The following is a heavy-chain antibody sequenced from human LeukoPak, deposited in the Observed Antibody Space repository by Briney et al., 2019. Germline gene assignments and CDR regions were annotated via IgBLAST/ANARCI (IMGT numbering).Heavy chain of an antibody. D-gene: IGHD5-12*01. CDR2: IRYDGSNK. CDR3: AKGGGYEAQYYYYYLDV. J-gene: IGHJ6*03. V-gene: IGHV3-30*02. CDR1: GFTFSSYG. Sequence: GGSLRLSRAASGFTFSSYGMHWVRQAPGKGLEWVAFIRYDGSNKYYADSVKGRFTISRDNSKNTLYLQMKSLRAEDTAVYYCAKGGGYEAQYYYYYLDVWGKGTTVTISS.